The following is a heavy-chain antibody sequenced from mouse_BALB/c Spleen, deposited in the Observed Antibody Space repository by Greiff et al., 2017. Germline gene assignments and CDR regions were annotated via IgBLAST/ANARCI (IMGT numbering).Heavy chain of an antibody. CDR3: TREQYKAGTGAMDY. J-gene: IGHJ4*01. V-gene: IGHV1-69*02. CDR2: IYPSDSYT. D-gene: IGHD4-1*01. CDR1: GYTFTSYW. Sequence: QVQLQQPGAELVRPAPSVKLSCTASGYTFTSYWINWVKQRPGQGLEWIGNIYPSDSYTNYNQKFKDKATMTVDKSSSTAYMQLSSPTSEDSAVYYCTREQYKAGTGAMDYWGQGTSVTVSS.